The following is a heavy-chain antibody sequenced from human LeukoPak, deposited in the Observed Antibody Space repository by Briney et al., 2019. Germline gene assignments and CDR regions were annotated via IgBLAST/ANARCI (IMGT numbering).Heavy chain of an antibody. J-gene: IGHJ4*02. Sequence: PGGSLRLSCAASGFTFSSYAMHWVRQAPGKGLAGVAVISYDGSNEYYADSVKGRFTISRDNSKNTMYLQMNSLRAEDTAVYYWARRNCSGGSCYFDYWGQGTLVTVSS. CDR3: ARRNCSGGSCYFDY. CDR2: ISYDGSNE. CDR1: GFTFSSYA. V-gene: IGHV3-30-3*01. D-gene: IGHD2-15*01.